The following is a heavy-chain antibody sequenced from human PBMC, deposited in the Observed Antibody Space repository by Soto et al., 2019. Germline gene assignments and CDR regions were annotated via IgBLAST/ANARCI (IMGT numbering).Heavy chain of an antibody. D-gene: IGHD3-10*01. Sequence: PSETLSLTCTVSGGSVSSGSYYWSWIRQPPGKGLEWIGYIYYSGSTNYNPSLKSRVTISVDTSKNQFSLRLSSVTAADTAVYYCASDHVVRGVINWFDPWGQGTMVALSS. CDR1: GGSVSSGSYY. CDR3: ASDHVVRGVINWFDP. V-gene: IGHV4-61*01. J-gene: IGHJ5*02. CDR2: IYYSGST.